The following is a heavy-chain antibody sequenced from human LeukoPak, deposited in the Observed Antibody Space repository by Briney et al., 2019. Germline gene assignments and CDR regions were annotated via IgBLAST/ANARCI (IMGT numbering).Heavy chain of an antibody. CDR3: VRDTIFGVVMTYYFDY. V-gene: IGHV1-46*01. J-gene: IGHJ4*02. D-gene: IGHD3-3*01. Sequence: ASVKVSCKASGYRFTGYYMHWVRQAPGQGLEWMGIINPSGGSTSYAQKFQGRVTMTRDTSTSTVYMELSSLRSEDTAVYYCVRDTIFGVVMTYYFDYWGQGTLVTVSS. CDR1: GYRFTGYY. CDR2: INPSGGST.